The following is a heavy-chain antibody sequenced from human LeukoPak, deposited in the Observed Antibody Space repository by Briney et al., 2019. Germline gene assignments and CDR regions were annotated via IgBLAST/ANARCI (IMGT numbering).Heavy chain of an antibody. CDR1: GFTFSSYW. J-gene: IGHJ4*02. D-gene: IGHD3-10*01. CDR3: ARVRGAPRY. V-gene: IGHV3-7*01. Sequence: PGGSLRLSCAASGFTFSSYWMSWVRQAPGKGLEWVANIKQDGGENYFLDSVKGRFTISRDNAKNSLYLQMNSLRAEDTAVYYCARVRGAPRYWGQGTLVTVSS. CDR2: IKQDGGEN.